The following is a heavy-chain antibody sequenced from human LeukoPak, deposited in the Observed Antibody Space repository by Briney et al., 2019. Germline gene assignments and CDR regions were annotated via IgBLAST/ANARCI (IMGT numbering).Heavy chain of an antibody. CDR1: GFTFSSYW. J-gene: IGHJ4*02. CDR3: ARSLNPYSSGWYDY. CDR2: IKQDGSEK. D-gene: IGHD6-19*01. V-gene: IGHV3-7*01. Sequence: GGSLRLSCAASGFTFSSYWMSWVRQAPGKGLEWVANIKQDGSEKYYVDSVKGRFTISRDNAKNSLCLQMNSLRAEDTAVYYCARSLNPYSSGWYDYWGQGTLVTVSS.